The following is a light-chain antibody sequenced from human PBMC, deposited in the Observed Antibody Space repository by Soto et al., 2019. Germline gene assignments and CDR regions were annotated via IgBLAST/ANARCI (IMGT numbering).Light chain of an antibody. CDR3: AAWDGSLNNVL. Sequence: QSVLTQPPSASGTPGQRVTISCSGSGSSIGTNTVNWYRQLPGTAPKLLIYDNDQRPSGVPDPFSGSKSGTSASLAISGLQSVDEADYYCAAWDGSLNNVLFGGGTKVTVL. J-gene: IGLJ2*01. CDR1: GSSIGTNT. V-gene: IGLV1-44*01. CDR2: DND.